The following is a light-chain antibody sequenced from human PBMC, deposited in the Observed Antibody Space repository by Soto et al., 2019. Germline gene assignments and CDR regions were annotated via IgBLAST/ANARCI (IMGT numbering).Light chain of an antibody. Sequence: HSPTTLSVSPGERPTLSCRASQNVGTNLDWYQQRAGQPPRLLIYGSSTRAFGVAARLSGGGSGTEFTLTLSRLQSEDFAVYHCQQYNNGPPWTFGQGTKGDIK. V-gene: IGKV3-15*01. CDR1: QNVGTN. CDR2: GSS. J-gene: IGKJ1*01. CDR3: QQYNNGPPWT.